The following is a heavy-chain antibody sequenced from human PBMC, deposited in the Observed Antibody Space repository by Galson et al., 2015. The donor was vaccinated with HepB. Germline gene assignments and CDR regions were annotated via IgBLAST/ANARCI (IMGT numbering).Heavy chain of an antibody. CDR3: AKQRSGKVAATGYWYFDL. V-gene: IGHV3-23*01. J-gene: IGHJ2*01. CDR1: GFTFSSYA. Sequence: SLRLSCAAPGFTFSSYAMSWVRQAPGKGLEWVSAISGSGGSTYYADSVKGRFTISRDNSKNTLYLQMNSLRAEDTAVYYCAKQRSGKVAATGYWYFDLWGRGTLVTVSS. CDR2: ISGSGGST. D-gene: IGHD2-15*01.